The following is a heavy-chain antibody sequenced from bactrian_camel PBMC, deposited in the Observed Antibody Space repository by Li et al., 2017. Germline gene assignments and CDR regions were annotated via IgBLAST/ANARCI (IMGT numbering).Heavy chain of an antibody. D-gene: IGHD6*01. Sequence: DVQLVESGGGLVQPGGSLRLSCAASGVTFSSYAMSWVRQAPGKGLEWVSTIRIGGGSTSYVDSVKGRLTISRNNAKNTLYLQLNSLKTEDTAMYYCAVVFYLGSWYVGYWGQGTQVTVS. J-gene: IGHJ4*01. V-gene: IGHV3S31*01. CDR1: GVTFSSYA. CDR2: IRIGGGST. CDR3: AVVFYLGSWYVGY.